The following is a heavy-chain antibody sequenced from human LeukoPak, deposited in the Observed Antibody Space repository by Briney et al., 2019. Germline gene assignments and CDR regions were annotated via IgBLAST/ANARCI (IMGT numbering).Heavy chain of an antibody. V-gene: IGHV4-39*07. Sequence: SETLSLTCTVSGGSISSSSYYWGWIRQPPGKGLEWIGSIYYSGSTYYNPSLKSRVTISVDTSKYQFSLKLSSVTAADTAVYYCARGRITMIVVVTNQGYYFDYWGQGTLVTVSS. CDR3: ARGRITMIVVVTNQGYYFDY. CDR1: GGSISSSSYY. CDR2: IYYSGST. J-gene: IGHJ4*02. D-gene: IGHD3-22*01.